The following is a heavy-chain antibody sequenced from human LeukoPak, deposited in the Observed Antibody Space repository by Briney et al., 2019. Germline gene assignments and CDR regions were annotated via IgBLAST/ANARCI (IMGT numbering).Heavy chain of an antibody. CDR3: ARGKSIAAAGPYYFDY. V-gene: IGHV3-11*04. CDR1: GFTFSDYY. J-gene: IGHJ4*02. Sequence: GGSLRLSCAASGFTFSDYYMSWIRQAPGKGLEWVSYISSSDSTIYYADSVKGRFTISRDNAKNSLYLQMNSLRAEDTAVYYCARGKSIAAAGPYYFDYWGQGTLVTVSS. D-gene: IGHD6-13*01. CDR2: ISSSDSTI.